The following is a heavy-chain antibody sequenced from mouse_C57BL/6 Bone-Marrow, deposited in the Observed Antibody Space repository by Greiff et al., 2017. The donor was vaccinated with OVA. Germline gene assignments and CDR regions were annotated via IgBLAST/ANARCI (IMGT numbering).Heavy chain of an antibody. CDR3: ARTRFYFDY. CDR2: IDPSDSYT. Sequence: VQLVESGAELVMPGASVKLSCKASGYTFTSYWMHWVKQRPGQGLEWIGEIDPSDSYTNYNQKFKGKSTLTVDKSSSTAYMQLSSLTSEDSAVYYCARTRFYFDYWGQGTTLTVSS. CDR1: GYTFTSYW. J-gene: IGHJ2*01. V-gene: IGHV1-69*01.